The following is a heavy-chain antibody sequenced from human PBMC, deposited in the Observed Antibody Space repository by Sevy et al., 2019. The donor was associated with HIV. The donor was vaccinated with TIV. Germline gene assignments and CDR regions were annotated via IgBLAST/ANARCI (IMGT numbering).Heavy chain of an antibody. Sequence: SETLSLTCSVSGGSISSSSYYWGWIRQPPGKGLEWIGSLYSTGSTSYNPSLRSRVTVSADTSKNQFSLKLDSVSAADTAVYYCATPHANGWYVGTGGYFDIWGRGTLVTVSS. D-gene: IGHD6-19*01. CDR3: ATPHANGWYVGTGGYFDI. CDR2: LYSTGST. V-gene: IGHV4-39*01. CDR1: GGSISSSSYY. J-gene: IGHJ2*01.